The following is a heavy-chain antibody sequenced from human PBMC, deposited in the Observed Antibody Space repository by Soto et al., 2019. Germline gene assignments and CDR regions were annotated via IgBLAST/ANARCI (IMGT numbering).Heavy chain of an antibody. V-gene: IGHV1-18*01. CDR3: ARDAQYSSRWHPIDY. D-gene: IGHD6-19*01. CDR1: GYTFTDYG. J-gene: IGHJ4*02. CDR2: IHTYNGNT. Sequence: ASVKVSCKASGYTFTDYGISWVRQAPGQGLEWMGWIHTYNGNTNYAQKVQGRVTMTTDSSTSTAYMELRSLRSDDTAVYYCARDAQYSSRWHPIDYWGQGTLVTVSS.